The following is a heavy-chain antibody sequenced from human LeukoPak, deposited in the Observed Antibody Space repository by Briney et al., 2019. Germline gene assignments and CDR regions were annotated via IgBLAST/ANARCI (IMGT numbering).Heavy chain of an antibody. CDR2: INPNSAGT. Sequence: ASVKDSCKASGYTFTDYYMHWVRQAPGQGLEWMGWINPNSAGTNYAQNFQGRVTMTRDTSINTAYMELTRLRSDDTAVYYCARRYCSSTSCYYFDYWGQGSLVTVSS. D-gene: IGHD2-2*01. V-gene: IGHV1-2*02. J-gene: IGHJ4*02. CDR3: ARRYCSSTSCYYFDY. CDR1: GYTFTDYY.